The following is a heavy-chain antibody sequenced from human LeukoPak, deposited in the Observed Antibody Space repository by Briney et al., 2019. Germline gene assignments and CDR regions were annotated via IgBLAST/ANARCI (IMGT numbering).Heavy chain of an antibody. D-gene: IGHD3-22*01. Sequence: ASVKLPCKASGYTFTSYYMHWVRQAPGQRLEWMGIINPIGGSTSYEQKFQGRVTMTRDMSTSTVYMELSSLRSEDTAVYYCARGDTYYYDSSGYYYNYWGQGTLVTVSS. V-gene: IGHV1-46*01. CDR3: ARGDTYYYDSSGYYYNY. CDR2: INPIGGST. CDR1: GYTFTSYY. J-gene: IGHJ4*02.